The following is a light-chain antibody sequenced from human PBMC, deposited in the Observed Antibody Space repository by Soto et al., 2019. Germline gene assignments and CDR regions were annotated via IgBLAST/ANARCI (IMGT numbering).Light chain of an antibody. CDR2: GAT. V-gene: IGKV3-20*01. J-gene: IGKJ5*01. CDR1: QSVSSSF. CDR3: QQYDRSPIT. Sequence: EIVLTQSPGTLSLSPGDSATLSCRASQSVSSSFLAWYQQKRGQAPRLLIHGATIRATGIPDRFSGSGSGTDFTLTISRLEPEDFAVYYCQQYDRSPITFGQGTRLEIK.